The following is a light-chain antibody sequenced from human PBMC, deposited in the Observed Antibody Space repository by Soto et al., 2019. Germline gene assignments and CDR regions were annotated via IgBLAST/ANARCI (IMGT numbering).Light chain of an antibody. J-gene: IGKJ1*01. CDR2: RAS. Sequence: DIQMTQSPSTLSASVGDRVTITCRASQSISDRLAWYQQKPGEAPRLLIYRASTLHSGVSSRFRGSGSGTEFTLTISDLQPDDFATYYCQQYNIYSWTFGQGTTV. CDR3: QQYNIYSWT. V-gene: IGKV1-5*03. CDR1: QSISDR.